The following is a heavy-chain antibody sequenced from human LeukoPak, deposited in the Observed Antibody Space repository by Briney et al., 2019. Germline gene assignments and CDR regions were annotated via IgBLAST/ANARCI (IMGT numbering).Heavy chain of an antibody. Sequence: SETLSLTCAVYGGSFSGYYWSWIRQPPGKGLEWMGEINHSGSTNYNPSLKSRVTISVDTSKNQFSPKLSSVTAADTAVYYCARLKRYYGSGSYYKTFDYWGQGTLVTVSS. V-gene: IGHV4-34*01. CDR1: GGSFSGYY. D-gene: IGHD3-10*01. J-gene: IGHJ4*02. CDR3: ARLKRYYGSGSYYKTFDY. CDR2: INHSGST.